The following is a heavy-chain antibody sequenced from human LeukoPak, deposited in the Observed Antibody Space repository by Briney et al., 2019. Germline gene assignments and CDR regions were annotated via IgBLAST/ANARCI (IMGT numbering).Heavy chain of an antibody. CDR2: INPSGGST. D-gene: IGHD2-15*01. V-gene: IGHV1-46*01. CDR3: ARVGYCSGGSCFYFDY. J-gene: IGHJ4*02. CDR1: GYTFTSYY. Sequence: ASVKVSCKASGYTFTSYYMHWVRQAPGQGLEWMGIINPSGGSTSYAQKFQGRVTMTRDTSISTAYMELSRLRSDDTAVYYCARVGYCSGGSCFYFDYWGQGTLVTVSS.